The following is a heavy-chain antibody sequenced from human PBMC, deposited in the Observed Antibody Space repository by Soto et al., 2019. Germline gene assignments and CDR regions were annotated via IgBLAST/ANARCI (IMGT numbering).Heavy chain of an antibody. D-gene: IGHD3-9*01. CDR1: GYSFTSYW. CDR3: ARLRLVTEKSKYYYYGMDV. J-gene: IGHJ6*02. CDR2: IYPGDSDT. V-gene: IGHV5-51*01. Sequence: PGESLKISCKGSGYSFTSYWIGWVRQMPGKGLEWMGIIYPGDSDTRYSPSFQGQVTISADKSISTAYLQWSSLKASDTAMYYCARLRLVTEKSKYYYYGMDVWGQGTTVTVSS.